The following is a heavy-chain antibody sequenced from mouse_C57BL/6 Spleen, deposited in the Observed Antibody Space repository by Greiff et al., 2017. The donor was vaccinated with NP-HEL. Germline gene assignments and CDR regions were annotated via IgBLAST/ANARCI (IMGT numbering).Heavy chain of an antibody. V-gene: IGHV5-9-1*02. CDR1: GFTFSSYA. Sequence: EVMLVESGEGLVKPGGSLKLSCAASGFTFSSYAMSWVRQTPEKRLEWVAYISSGGDYTYYADTVKGRFTIARDNARNTLYLQMSSLKSEDTAMYYCTRDPLGNYERAMDYWGQGPSVTVSS. CDR2: ISSGGDYT. D-gene: IGHD2-1*01. J-gene: IGHJ4*01. CDR3: TRDPLGNYERAMDY.